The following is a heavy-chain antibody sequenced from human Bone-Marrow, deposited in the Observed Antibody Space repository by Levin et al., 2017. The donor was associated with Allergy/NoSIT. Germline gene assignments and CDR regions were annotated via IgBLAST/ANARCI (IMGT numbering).Heavy chain of an antibody. J-gene: IGHJ4*02. CDR1: GFTFSSYS. Sequence: PGGSLRLSCAASGFTFSSYSMNWVRQAPGKGLEWVSSISSSATYKYYADSAKGRFTISRDNAKNSLFLQMNSLRAEDTAVYYCARDSEGSCSSTSCYEIDYWGQGTLVTVSS. CDR3: ARDSEGSCSSTSCYEIDY. V-gene: IGHV3-21*01. CDR2: ISSSATYK. D-gene: IGHD2-2*01.